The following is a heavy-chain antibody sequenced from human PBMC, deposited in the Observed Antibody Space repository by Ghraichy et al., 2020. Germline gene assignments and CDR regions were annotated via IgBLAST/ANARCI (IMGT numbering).Heavy chain of an antibody. CDR3: ARKVPAASDAFDI. Sequence: ASVKVSCKASGYTFATYAMHWVRQAPGQRLEWMGWINAGNGNTMYSQKFQGRVTITRDTSASTAYMELSSLRSEDTAVYYCARKVPAASDAFDIWGQGTMVTVSS. V-gene: IGHV1-3*01. J-gene: IGHJ3*02. D-gene: IGHD2-2*01. CDR2: INAGNGNT. CDR1: GYTFATYA.